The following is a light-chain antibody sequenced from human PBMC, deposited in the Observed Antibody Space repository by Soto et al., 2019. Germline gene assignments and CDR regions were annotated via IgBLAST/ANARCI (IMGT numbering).Light chain of an antibody. V-gene: IGKV3-20*01. CDR3: QQYGSSPIM. CDR1: RSVTNNY. CDR2: GAS. Sequence: PGERATLSCRASRSVTNNYLAWHQQKPGQTPRLLIYGASSRATGIPDRFSGSGSGTGFSLIISRLEPEDFAVYYCQQYGSSPIMFGQGTRLEIK. J-gene: IGKJ5*01.